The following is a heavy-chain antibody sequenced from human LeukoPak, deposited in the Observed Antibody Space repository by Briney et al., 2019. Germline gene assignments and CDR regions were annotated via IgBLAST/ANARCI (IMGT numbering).Heavy chain of an antibody. Sequence: ASVKVSCKASGGTFISYAISWVRQAPGQGLEWMGGIIPIFGTANYAQKFQGRVTITADESTSTAYMELSSLRSEGTAVYYCARGDGPGYYDILTGYRPFDYWGQGTLVTVSS. V-gene: IGHV1-69*13. D-gene: IGHD3-9*01. CDR2: IIPIFGTA. CDR1: GGTFISYA. CDR3: ARGDGPGYYDILTGYRPFDY. J-gene: IGHJ4*02.